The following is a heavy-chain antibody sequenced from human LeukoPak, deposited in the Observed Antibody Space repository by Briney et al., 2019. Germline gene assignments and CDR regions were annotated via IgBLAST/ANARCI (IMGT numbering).Heavy chain of an antibody. CDR1: GFTFSDYY. CDR2: IKQDGSEK. Sequence: GGSLRLSCAASGFTFSDYYMSWIRQAPGKGLEWVANIKQDGSEKYYVDSVKGRFTISRDNAKNSLYLQMNSLRAEDTAVYYCARDPDGTFDIWGQGTMVTVSS. J-gene: IGHJ3*02. CDR3: ARDPDGTFDI. D-gene: IGHD5-24*01. V-gene: IGHV3-7*01.